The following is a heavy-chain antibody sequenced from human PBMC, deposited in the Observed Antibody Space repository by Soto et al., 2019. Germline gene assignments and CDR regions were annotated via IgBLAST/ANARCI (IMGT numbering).Heavy chain of an antibody. CDR1: GYSFTSYW. J-gene: IGHJ3*02. V-gene: IGHV5-51*01. D-gene: IGHD6-6*01. Sequence: GESLKISCKGSGYSFTSYWIGWVRQMPGKGLEWMGIIYPGDSDTRYSPSFQGQVTISADKSISTAYLQWSSLKASDTAMYYCARHFEEQLVYRAIDIWGQGTMVTVSS. CDR2: IYPGDSDT. CDR3: ARHFEEQLVYRAIDI.